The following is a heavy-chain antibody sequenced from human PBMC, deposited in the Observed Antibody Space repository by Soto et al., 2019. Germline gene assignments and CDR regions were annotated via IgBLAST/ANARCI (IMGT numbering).Heavy chain of an antibody. CDR3: TRPLGYYDSSGYYFY. CDR1: GFTFSGSA. CDR2: IRSKANSYAT. J-gene: IGHJ4*02. D-gene: IGHD3-22*01. Sequence: GGSLRLSCAASGFTFSGSAMHWVRQASGKGLEWVGRIRSKANSYATEYAASAKARFTISRDESKNTAYLQMNSLKTEDTAVYYCTRPLGYYDSSGYYFYWGQGTLVTVSS. V-gene: IGHV3-73*01.